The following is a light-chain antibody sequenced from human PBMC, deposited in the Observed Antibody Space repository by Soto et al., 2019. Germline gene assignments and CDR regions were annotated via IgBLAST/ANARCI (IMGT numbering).Light chain of an antibody. Sequence: DIQMTQSPSTLSASVGDRVTITCRASQSISSWLAWYQQKPGKAPKLLIYKASSLESGVPSRFSGSGSGTEFTLTIRSLQPDDFATYYCQQYKSYSRTFGQGTKVEIK. CDR1: QSISSW. CDR2: KAS. J-gene: IGKJ1*01. V-gene: IGKV1-5*03. CDR3: QQYKSYSRT.